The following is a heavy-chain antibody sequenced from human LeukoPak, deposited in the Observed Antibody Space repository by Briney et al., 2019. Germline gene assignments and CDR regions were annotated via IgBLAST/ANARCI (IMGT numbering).Heavy chain of an antibody. CDR3: ARGRSLNAFDI. V-gene: IGHV4-59*01. J-gene: IGHJ3*02. CDR1: GGSISSYY. CDR2: IYYSGST. Sequence: PSETLSLTCTVSGGSISSYYWSWIRQPPGKGLEWIGYIYYSGSTNYNPSLKSRVAISVVTSKNQFSLKLSSVTAADTAVYYCARGRSLNAFDIWGQGTMVTVSS.